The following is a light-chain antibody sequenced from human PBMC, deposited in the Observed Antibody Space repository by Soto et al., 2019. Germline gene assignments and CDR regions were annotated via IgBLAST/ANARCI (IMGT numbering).Light chain of an antibody. CDR3: SSYTGSSTPYV. CDR2: EVS. J-gene: IGLJ1*01. Sequence: QSALTQPASVSGSPGQSITISCTGTXSDVGGYNYVSWYQQHPGKAPKLMIYEVSNRPSGISNRFSGSKSGNTASLTISGLQAEDEADYYCSSYTGSSTPYVFGTGTKVTVL. CDR1: XSDVGGYNY. V-gene: IGLV2-14*01.